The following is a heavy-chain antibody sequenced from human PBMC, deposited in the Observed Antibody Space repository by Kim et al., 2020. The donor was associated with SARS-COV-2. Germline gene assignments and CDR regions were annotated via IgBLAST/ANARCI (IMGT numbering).Heavy chain of an antibody. J-gene: IGHJ6*02. CDR2: INPSGGST. Sequence: ASVKVSCKASGYTFTSYYMHWVRQAPGQGLEWMGIINPSGGSTSYAQKFQGRVTMTRDTSTSTVYMELSSLRSEDTAVYYCARDSEGFYYYYYGMDVWGQGTTVTVSS. V-gene: IGHV1-46*01. CDR1: GYTFTSYY. D-gene: IGHD3-10*01. CDR3: ARDSEGFYYYYYGMDV.